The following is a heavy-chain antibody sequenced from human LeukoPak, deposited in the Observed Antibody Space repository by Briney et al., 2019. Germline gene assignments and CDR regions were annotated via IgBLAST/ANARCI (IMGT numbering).Heavy chain of an antibody. CDR1: GYSISSGYY. Sequence: SETLSLTCAVSGYSISSGYYWGWIRQPPGKRLEWIGIIYQSGSTFYNPPLKTRVTISVDTSKNQFSLTLSSVTAADTAVYYCARIFGSGNENYFSYMDVWGKGTTVTVSS. D-gene: IGHD3-10*01. CDR2: IYQSGST. J-gene: IGHJ6*03. CDR3: ARIFGSGNENYFSYMDV. V-gene: IGHV4-38-2*01.